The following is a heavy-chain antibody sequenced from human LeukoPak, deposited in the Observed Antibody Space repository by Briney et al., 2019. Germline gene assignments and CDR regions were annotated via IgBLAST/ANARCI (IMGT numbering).Heavy chain of an antibody. V-gene: IGHV3-64*01. CDR1: GFTFSSYA. Sequence: GGSLRLSCAGSGFTFSSYAMHWVRQAPGKGLEYVSGISSNGGSTYHANSVKGRFTISRDNSKNTLYLQMGSLRAEDMAVYYCARDSDSSGYPPSSFDYWGQGTLVTVSS. D-gene: IGHD3-22*01. CDR2: ISSNGGST. J-gene: IGHJ4*02. CDR3: ARDSDSSGYPPSSFDY.